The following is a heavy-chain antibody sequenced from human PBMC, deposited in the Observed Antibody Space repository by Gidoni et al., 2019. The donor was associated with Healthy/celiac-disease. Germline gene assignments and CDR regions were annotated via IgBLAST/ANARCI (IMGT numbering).Heavy chain of an antibody. CDR3: ARPRNSGILRGTDAFDI. D-gene: IGHD1-26*01. Sequence: QLQLQESGPGLVKPSETLSLTCTVSGGSISSSSYYWGWIRQPPGKGLEWIGSIYYSGSTYYNPSIKSRVTISVDTSKSQLSLKLSSVTAADTAVYYCARPRNSGILRGTDAFDIWGQGTTVTVSS. CDR1: GGSISSSSYY. V-gene: IGHV4-39*01. J-gene: IGHJ3*02. CDR2: IYYSGST.